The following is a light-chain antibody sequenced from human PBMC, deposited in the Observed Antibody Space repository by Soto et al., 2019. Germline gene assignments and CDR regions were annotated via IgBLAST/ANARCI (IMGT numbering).Light chain of an antibody. CDR1: PSVSSY. CDR3: QQRSNWPWT. Sequence: EIVLTQSPATLSLSPGERATLSCRASPSVSSYLAWYQQKAGQAPRLLIYDTSNRATGIPARCSGSGSGTDFTRTISTLEREDVAVFYCQQRSNWPWTFGQRTKVQDK. J-gene: IGKJ1*01. CDR2: DTS. V-gene: IGKV3-11*01.